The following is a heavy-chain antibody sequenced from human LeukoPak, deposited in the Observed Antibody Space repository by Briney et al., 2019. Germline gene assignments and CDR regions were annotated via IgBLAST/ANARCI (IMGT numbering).Heavy chain of an antibody. D-gene: IGHD6-19*01. J-gene: IGHJ4*02. CDR2: IYSGGST. Sequence: AGGSLRLSCAASGFIVSSNYMSWVRQAPGKGLEWVSVIYSGGSTYYADSVKGRFTISRDNSKNTLYLQMNSLRAEDTAVYYCARDRYSSGWFDYWGQGTLVTVSS. CDR1: GFIVSSNY. CDR3: ARDRYSSGWFDY. V-gene: IGHV3-53*01.